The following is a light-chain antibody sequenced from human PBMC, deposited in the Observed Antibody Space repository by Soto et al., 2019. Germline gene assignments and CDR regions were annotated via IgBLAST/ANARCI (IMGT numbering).Light chain of an antibody. CDR2: DTD. J-gene: IGLJ2*01. V-gene: IGLV7-46*01. CDR1: TGAVTTTHY. Sequence: QAVVTQEPSLTVSPGGTVTLTCGSSTGAVTTTHYPYWFQQKPDQVPTTLIYDTDNKHSWTPARFSGSLLGGKAALTLSGAQAEDEADYYCLLSYSGEVVFGGGTKLTVL. CDR3: LLSYSGEVV.